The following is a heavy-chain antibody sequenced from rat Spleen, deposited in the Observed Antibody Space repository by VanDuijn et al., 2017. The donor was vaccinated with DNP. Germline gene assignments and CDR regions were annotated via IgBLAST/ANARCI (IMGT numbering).Heavy chain of an antibody. CDR2: ITSSGGST. Sequence: EVQLVESGGGLVQPGRSLKLSCVASGFTFNKYWMTWIRQVPGKGLEWVAAITSSGGSTYYPDSVKGRFTISRDNAKSTLYLQMNSLRSEDMATYYCVRPDYYFGSYPFFWGPGTMVTVSS. CDR1: GFTFNKYW. D-gene: IGHD1-12*02. CDR3: VRPDYYFGSYPFF. V-gene: IGHV5-31*01. J-gene: IGHJ1*01.